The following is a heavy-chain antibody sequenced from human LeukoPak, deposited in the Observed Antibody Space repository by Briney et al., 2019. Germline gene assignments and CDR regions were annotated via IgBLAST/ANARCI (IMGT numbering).Heavy chain of an antibody. Sequence: GGSLRLSCAASGFTFSGFAMHWVRQASGKGLEWVGRIRSRANGYTTAYGASVKGRFTISRDDSKRSAFVQMSSLKSEDTAVYYCVRLGGGDAFDIWGPGTRVTVSS. CDR1: GFTFSGFA. V-gene: IGHV3-73*01. CDR3: VRLGGGDAFDI. D-gene: IGHD2-15*01. J-gene: IGHJ3*02. CDR2: IRSRANGYTT.